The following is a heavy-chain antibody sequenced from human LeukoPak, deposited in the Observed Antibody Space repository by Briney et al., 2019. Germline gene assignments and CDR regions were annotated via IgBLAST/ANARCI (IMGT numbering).Heavy chain of an antibody. CDR3: ARGLDYDILTGRYYYYCGMDV. V-gene: IGHV3-66*01. Sequence: GGSLRLSCAASGFTVSSNYMSWVRQSPGKGLEWVSVIYSGGSTYYADSVKGRFTISRDNSKNTLYLQMNSLRAEDTAVYYCARGLDYDILTGRYYYYCGMDVWGQGTTVTVSS. CDR2: IYSGGST. D-gene: IGHD3-9*01. CDR1: GFTVSSNY. J-gene: IGHJ6*02.